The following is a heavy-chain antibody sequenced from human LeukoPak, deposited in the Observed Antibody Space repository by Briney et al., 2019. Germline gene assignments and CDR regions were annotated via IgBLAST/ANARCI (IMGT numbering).Heavy chain of an antibody. CDR1: GGSISSYY. CDR3: ARDGGVSSSWNRGAFDI. Sequence: SETLSLTCTVSGGSISSYYWSWIRQPPGKGLEWIGYIYYSGSTNYNPSLKSRVTISVDTSKNQFSLKLSSVTAADTAVYYCARDGGVSSSWNRGAFDIWGQGTMVTVSS. CDR2: IYYSGST. J-gene: IGHJ3*02. D-gene: IGHD6-13*01. V-gene: IGHV4-59*01.